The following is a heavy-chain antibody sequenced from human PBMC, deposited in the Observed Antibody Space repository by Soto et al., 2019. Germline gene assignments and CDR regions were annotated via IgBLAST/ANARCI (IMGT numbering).Heavy chain of an antibody. Sequence: GGSLRLSCAASGFTFSSYSMNWVRQAPGKGLEWVSYISSSSSTIYYADSVKGRFTISRDNAKNSLYLQMNSLRAEDTAVYYCARAGVRGVIILVPFDYWGQGTLVTVSS. J-gene: IGHJ4*02. V-gene: IGHV3-48*01. CDR3: ARAGVRGVIILVPFDY. CDR2: ISSSSSTI. D-gene: IGHD3-10*01. CDR1: GFTFSSYS.